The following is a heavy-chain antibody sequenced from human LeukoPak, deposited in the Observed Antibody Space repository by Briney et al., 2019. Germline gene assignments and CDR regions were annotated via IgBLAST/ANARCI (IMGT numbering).Heavy chain of an antibody. CDR1: GFTFSSYG. CDR2: IWYDGSNK. CDR3: ARLGPHCSSTSCYTSVDY. D-gene: IGHD2-2*02. Sequence: GRPLRLSCAASGFTFSSYGMHWVRQAPGKGLEWVAVIWYDGSNKYYADSVKGRFTISRDNSKNTLYLQMNSLRAEDTAVYYCARLGPHCSSTSCYTSVDYWGQGTLVTVSS. J-gene: IGHJ4*02. V-gene: IGHV3-33*01.